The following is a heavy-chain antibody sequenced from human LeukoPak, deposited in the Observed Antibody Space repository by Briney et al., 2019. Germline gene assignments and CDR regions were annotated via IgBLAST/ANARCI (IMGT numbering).Heavy chain of an antibody. D-gene: IGHD6-13*01. CDR2: INPSVGST. V-gene: IGHV1-46*01. J-gene: IGHJ5*02. CDR3: ARGWPSSSLIRGTFDP. Sequence: ASVTVSRKASGYTFTTYYVHWVRQAPGQGFEWMGIINPSVGSTSYAQSFQGRVTMTRDTSTSTVYMELSSLRSEDSAVYYCARGWPSSSLIRGTFDPWGQGTMVTVSS. CDR1: GYTFTTYY.